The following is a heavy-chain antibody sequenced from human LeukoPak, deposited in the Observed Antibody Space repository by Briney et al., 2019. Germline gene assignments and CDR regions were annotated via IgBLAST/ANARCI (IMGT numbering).Heavy chain of an antibody. Sequence: ASVKVSCKASGYTFTGYYMHWVRQAPGQGLEWMGWISPNSGDTDVAQKFQGRVTMTRDTSIATSYMEVDSLTSDDTAVYYCARESACGTTNCLAPADWLDPWGQGTLVIVSS. CDR2: ISPNSGDT. J-gene: IGHJ5*02. CDR3: ARESACGTTNCLAPADWLDP. D-gene: IGHD2-2*01. V-gene: IGHV1-2*02. CDR1: GYTFTGYY.